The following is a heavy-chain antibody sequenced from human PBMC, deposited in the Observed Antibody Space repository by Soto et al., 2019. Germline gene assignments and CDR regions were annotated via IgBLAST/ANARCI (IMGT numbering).Heavy chain of an antibody. D-gene: IGHD3-10*01. CDR1: GGSFSSTNYH. Sequence: QLQLQESGPGLVKPSETLSLTCTVSGGSFSSTNYHWRWIRQTPEKGLEWIASIHYSGTTYYNPXLXSRXTISVDRAKKYFSLKLISVTAADTAVYYCATTMGHWGQGTLVTVSS. CDR2: IHYSGTT. CDR3: ATTMGH. J-gene: IGHJ4*02. V-gene: IGHV4-39*02.